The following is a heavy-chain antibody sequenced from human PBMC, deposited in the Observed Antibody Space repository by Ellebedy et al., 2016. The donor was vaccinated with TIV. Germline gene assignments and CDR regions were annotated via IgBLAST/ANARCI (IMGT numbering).Heavy chain of an antibody. D-gene: IGHD5-18*01. Sequence: GGSLRLSCAASGFDFRNYAMSWVRRAPGKGLEWVSSISGSGGSTFYADSVRGRFTFSRDNSRNTLYLQMRSLRVDDTAVYYCAKGAGYSYDRPFDCWGQGAPVTVSS. V-gene: IGHV3-23*01. CDR2: ISGSGGST. CDR3: AKGAGYSYDRPFDC. CDR1: GFDFRNYA. J-gene: IGHJ4*02.